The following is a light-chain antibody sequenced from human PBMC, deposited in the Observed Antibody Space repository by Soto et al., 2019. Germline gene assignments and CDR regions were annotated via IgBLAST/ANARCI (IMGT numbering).Light chain of an antibody. CDR3: QHYNDYSAWT. CDR2: GAS. Sequence: EIVLTQSPGTLYLSPGERATLSCRASQSVSNSYLAWYQRKSGQAPRLLIYGASNRATGIPDRFSGSESRTDFTLTISSLLPDDFATYYCQHYNDYSAWTFGQGTKVEIK. J-gene: IGKJ1*01. CDR1: QSVSNSY. V-gene: IGKV3-20*01.